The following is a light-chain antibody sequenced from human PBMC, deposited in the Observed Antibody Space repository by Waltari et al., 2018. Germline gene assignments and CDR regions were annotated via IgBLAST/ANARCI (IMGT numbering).Light chain of an antibody. CDR1: QSVSSN. V-gene: IGKV3-15*01. J-gene: IGKJ1*01. Sequence: ETVMTQSPATLSVSPGERATLSCRASQSVSSNLAWYQQKPGQAPRLLIYGASTMATGIPARFSSSGSATEFTLTISSLQSEDFAVYYCQQYNNWPPGAFGQGTKVEIK. CDR3: QQYNNWPPGA. CDR2: GAS.